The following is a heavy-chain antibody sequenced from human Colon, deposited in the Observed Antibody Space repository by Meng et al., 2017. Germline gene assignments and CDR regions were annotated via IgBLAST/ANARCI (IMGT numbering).Heavy chain of an antibody. V-gene: IGHV4-34*01. D-gene: IGHD3-22*01. CDR1: GGSFSGYY. J-gene: IGHJ5*02. Sequence: QVQLQQWGAGLLKPSETLSLTCAVYGGSFSGYYWSWIRQPPGKGLEWIGEINHSGSTNYNPSLNSRVSISVDTSKNRFSLNLSSVTAADTAVYYCARYFYDSRGVTWFDPWGQGTLVTVPS. CDR3: ARYFYDSRGVTWFDP. CDR2: INHSGST.